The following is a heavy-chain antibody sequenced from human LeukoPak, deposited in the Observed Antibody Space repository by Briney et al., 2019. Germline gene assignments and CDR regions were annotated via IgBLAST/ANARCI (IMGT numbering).Heavy chain of an antibody. J-gene: IGHJ3*01. CDR3: ASDRPWIQLLYNAPMDN. CDR2: INSDGSST. CDR1: GVTFSSYW. Sequence: GGSLRLSCAASGVTFSSYWMHWVRQAPGKGLVWVSRINSDGSSTSYADSVKGRFTISRDNAKNTLYLQMNSLRAEDAAVYYCASDRPWIQLLYNAPMDNWGQGTMVTVSS. D-gene: IGHD5-18*01. V-gene: IGHV3-74*01.